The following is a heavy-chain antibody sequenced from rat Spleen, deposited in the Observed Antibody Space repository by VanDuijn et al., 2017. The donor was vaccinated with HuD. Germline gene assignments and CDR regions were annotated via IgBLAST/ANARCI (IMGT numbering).Heavy chain of an antibody. V-gene: IGHV5-25*01. Sequence: EVQLVDSGGGLVRPGRSMKLSCAASGFTFSNYYMAWVRQTPTKGLEWVASITTTGDNTYYRDSVKGRFTISRDNAKSTLYLQMDSLRSEDTATYYCARDYSNYIGPLYNWFAYWGQGTLVTVSS. CDR3: ARDYSNYIGPLYNWFAY. CDR2: ITTTGDNT. J-gene: IGHJ3*01. CDR1: GFTFSNYY. D-gene: IGHD1-2*01.